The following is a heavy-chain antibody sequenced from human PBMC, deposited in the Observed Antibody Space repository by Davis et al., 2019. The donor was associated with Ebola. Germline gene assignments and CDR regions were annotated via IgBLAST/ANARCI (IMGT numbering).Heavy chain of an antibody. CDR1: GGSISSSNW. J-gene: IGHJ6*02. CDR2: INHSGST. V-gene: IGHV4-4*02. Sequence: SETLSLTCAVSGGSISSSNWWSWVRQPPGKGLEWIGEINHSGSTNYNPSLKSRVTISVDTSKNQFSLKLSSVTAADTAVYYCARAAYSYGMDVWGQGTTVTVS. CDR3: ARAAYSYGMDV. D-gene: IGHD2-21*01.